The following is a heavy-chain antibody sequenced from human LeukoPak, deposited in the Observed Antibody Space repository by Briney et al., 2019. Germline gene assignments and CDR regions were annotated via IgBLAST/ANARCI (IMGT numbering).Heavy chain of an antibody. CDR2: ISYDGSNK. Sequence: PGGSLILSCAASGFTFSSYAMHWVRQAPGKGLEWVAVISYDGSNKYYADSVKGRFTISRDNSKNTLYLQMNSLRAEDTAVYYCARDRHYYDSSGYYGPSGYWGQGTLVTVSS. CDR1: GFTFSSYA. J-gene: IGHJ4*02. D-gene: IGHD3-22*01. V-gene: IGHV3-30-3*01. CDR3: ARDRHYYDSSGYYGPSGY.